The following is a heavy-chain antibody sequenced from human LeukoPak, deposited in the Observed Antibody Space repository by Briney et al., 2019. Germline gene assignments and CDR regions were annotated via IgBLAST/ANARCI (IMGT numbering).Heavy chain of an antibody. CDR3: ARDLDRYSSSSPGG. V-gene: IGHV3-21*01. D-gene: IGHD6-6*01. Sequence: GGSLRLSCAASGFTFSSYSMNWVRQAPGKGLEWVSSISSSSSYIYYADSVKGRFTISRDNAKDSLYLQMNSLRAEDTAVYYCARDLDRYSSSSPGGWGQGTLVTVSS. CDR1: GFTFSSYS. J-gene: IGHJ4*02. CDR2: ISSSSSYI.